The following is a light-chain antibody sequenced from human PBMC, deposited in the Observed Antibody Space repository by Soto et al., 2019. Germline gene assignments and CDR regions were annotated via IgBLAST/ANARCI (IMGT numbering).Light chain of an antibody. Sequence: EIVLTQSPGTLSLSPGERATLSCRASQSVSSTFLAWYQQKPGQAPRLLIYGGSSRATGIPDRFSGSGSGTDFTLTISRLEPDDFAVYFCQRYNDSPPGYTFGQGTKLEIK. V-gene: IGKV3-20*01. CDR1: QSVSSTF. J-gene: IGKJ2*01. CDR2: GGS. CDR3: QRYNDSPPGYT.